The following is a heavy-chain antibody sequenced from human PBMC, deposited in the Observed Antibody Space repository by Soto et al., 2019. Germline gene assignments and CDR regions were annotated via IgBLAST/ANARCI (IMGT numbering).Heavy chain of an antibody. D-gene: IGHD3-10*01. J-gene: IGHJ3*02. CDR3: ARDLDLGGYDAFDI. CDR1: GGSISSYY. V-gene: IGHV4-59*01. Sequence: PSETLSLTCTVSGGSISSYYWSWIRQPPGKGLEWIGYIYYSGSTNYNPSLKSRVTISVDTSKNQFSLKLSSVTAADTAVYYCARDLDLGGYDAFDIWGQGTMVT. CDR2: IYYSGST.